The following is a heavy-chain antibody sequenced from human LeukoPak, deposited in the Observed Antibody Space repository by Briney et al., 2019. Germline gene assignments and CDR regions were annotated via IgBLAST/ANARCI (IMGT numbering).Heavy chain of an antibody. Sequence: SETLSLTCTVSGGSISSGGYYWSWIRQHPVKGLEWIGYIYYSGSTNYNPSLKSRVTISVDTSKNQFSLKLSSVTAADTAVYYCARGFPSIAAAGPGEFDYWGQGTLVTVSS. CDR2: IYYSGST. V-gene: IGHV4-61*08. CDR3: ARGFPSIAAAGPGEFDY. CDR1: GGSISSGGYY. J-gene: IGHJ4*02. D-gene: IGHD6-13*01.